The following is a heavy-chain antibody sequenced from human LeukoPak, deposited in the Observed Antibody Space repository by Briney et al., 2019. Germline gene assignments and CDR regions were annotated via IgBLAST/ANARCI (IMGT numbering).Heavy chain of an antibody. V-gene: IGHV1-46*01. CDR1: GYTFTSYY. Sequence: ASVKVSCKASGYTFTSYYMHWVRQAPGQGLEWMGIINPSGGSTGYAQKFQGRVTMTRDTSTSTVYMELSSLRSEDTAVYYCARVGPWGAGGIWGQGTMVTVSS. CDR3: ARVGPWGAGGI. CDR2: INPSGGST. J-gene: IGHJ3*02. D-gene: IGHD3-16*01.